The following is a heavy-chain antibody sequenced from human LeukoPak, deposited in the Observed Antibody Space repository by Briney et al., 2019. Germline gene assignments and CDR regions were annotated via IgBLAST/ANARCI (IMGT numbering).Heavy chain of an antibody. Sequence: SETLSLTCTVSGYSISSGYYWAWIRQPPGRGLEWIGSIYFTGNTYYNSSLQSRVIISVDTSKNQFSLKLSSVTAADTAVYYCVNTFLSSSSYHYYMDVWGKGTTVTVSS. CDR3: VNTFLSSSSYHYYMDV. J-gene: IGHJ6*03. V-gene: IGHV4-38-2*02. CDR2: IYFTGNT. D-gene: IGHD6-6*01. CDR1: GYSISSGYY.